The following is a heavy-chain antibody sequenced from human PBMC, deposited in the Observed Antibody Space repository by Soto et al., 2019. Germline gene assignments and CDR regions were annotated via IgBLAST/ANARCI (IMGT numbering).Heavy chain of an antibody. J-gene: IGHJ6*02. Sequence: SQTLSLTCAIFGDSVSSNSAAWNWIRQSPSRGLEWLGRTYYRSKCYNDYAVAVKSRITINPDTSKEQLSLQLNSVTSEDTAVYYCVKTGPTVSSYYYGMDVWCQGTTVTVSS. CDR1: GDSVSSNSAA. D-gene: IGHD4-17*01. CDR2: TYYRSKCYN. CDR3: VKTGPTVSSYYYGMDV. V-gene: IGHV6-1*01.